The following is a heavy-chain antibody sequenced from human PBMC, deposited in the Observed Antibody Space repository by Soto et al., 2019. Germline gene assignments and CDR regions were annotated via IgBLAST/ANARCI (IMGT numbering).Heavy chain of an antibody. CDR1: GGTFSSYT. CDR3: ATRFGDKGAY. V-gene: IGHV1-69*02. D-gene: IGHD3-10*01. CDR2: IIPILGIA. J-gene: IGHJ4*02. Sequence: QVQLVQSGAEVKKPGSSVKVSCKASGGTFSSYTISWVRQAPGQGLEWMGRIIPILGIANYAQKFQGRVTITADKSTSTAYMELSSLRSEDTGVYYCATRFGDKGAYWGQGTLVTVSS.